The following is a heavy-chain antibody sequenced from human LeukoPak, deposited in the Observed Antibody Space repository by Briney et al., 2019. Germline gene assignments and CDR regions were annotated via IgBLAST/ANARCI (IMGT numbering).Heavy chain of an antibody. J-gene: IGHJ2*01. CDR2: ISTASNP. CDR3: AGELGIEGYWYFDL. Sequence: GGSLRLSCAASGFTVRSYDMHWVRQVAGKGLEWVSAISTASNPHYAASVQGRFTIFRANAENSLYLQMNSLSAEDTAVYYCAGELGIEGYWYFDLWGRGTLVTVSS. CDR1: GFTVRSYD. D-gene: IGHD7-27*01. V-gene: IGHV3-13*05.